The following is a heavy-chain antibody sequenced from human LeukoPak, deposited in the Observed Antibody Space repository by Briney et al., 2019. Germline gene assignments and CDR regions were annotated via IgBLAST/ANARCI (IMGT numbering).Heavy chain of an antibody. CDR3: ARLMDTTYYYDSSGDAFDI. CDR2: IYYSGST. CDR1: GGSISSYY. V-gene: IGHV4-59*08. J-gene: IGHJ3*02. D-gene: IGHD3-22*01. Sequence: SETLSLTCTVSGGSISSYYWSWIRQPPGKGLEWIGYIYYSGSTNYNPSLKSRVTISVDTSKNQFSLNLSSVTAADTAVYYCARLMDTTYYYDSSGDAFDIWGQGTMVTVSS.